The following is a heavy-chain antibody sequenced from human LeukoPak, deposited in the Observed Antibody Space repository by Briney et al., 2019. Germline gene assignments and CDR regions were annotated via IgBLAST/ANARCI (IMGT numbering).Heavy chain of an antibody. CDR3: AKGGAYYYDSSAYYRD. Sequence: GGSLRLSCAASGFTSSSYWMHWVRQVPGKGLVWVSRISGDGTARNYADSVKGRFAISRDNSKNTLYLQMNSLRAEDTAVYYCAKGGAYYYDSSAYYRDWGQGTLVTVSS. J-gene: IGHJ4*02. V-gene: IGHV3-74*01. CDR1: GFTSSSYW. CDR2: ISGDGTAR. D-gene: IGHD3-22*01.